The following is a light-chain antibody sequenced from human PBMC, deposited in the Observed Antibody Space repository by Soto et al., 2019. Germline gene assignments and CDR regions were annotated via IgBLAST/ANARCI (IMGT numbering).Light chain of an antibody. Sequence: DIQMTQSPSSLSASVGDRVTITCRASQSIRNFLNWYQQKPGEAPKVLTYAASSLQSGVPSRFSGSGSGTDFTLTISSLQPEDSATYYCQQSYSTPTFGQGTKVEVQ. CDR2: AAS. CDR1: QSIRNF. J-gene: IGKJ1*01. CDR3: QQSYSTPT. V-gene: IGKV1-39*01.